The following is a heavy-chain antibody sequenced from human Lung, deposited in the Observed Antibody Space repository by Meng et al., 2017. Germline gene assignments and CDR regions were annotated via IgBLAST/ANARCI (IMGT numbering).Heavy chain of an antibody. V-gene: IGHV4-34*01. Sequence: VHLKQWGAGLLKPSETLSLTCVVSGGSFSDYYWSWIRQPPGKGLEWIGEINHSGSTNYNPSLESRATISVDTSQNNLSLKLSSVTAADSAVYYCARGPTTMAHDFDYWGQGTLVTVSS. D-gene: IGHD4-11*01. CDR1: GGSFSDYY. J-gene: IGHJ4*02. CDR3: ARGPTTMAHDFDY. CDR2: INHSGST.